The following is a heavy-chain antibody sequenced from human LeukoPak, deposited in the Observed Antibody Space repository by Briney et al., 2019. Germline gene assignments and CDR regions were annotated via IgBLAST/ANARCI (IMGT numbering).Heavy chain of an antibody. CDR2: IYYSGST. CDR1: GGSISSYY. D-gene: IGHD6-13*01. CDR3: ARDGSNGAAAGGFDY. Sequence: SETLSLTCTVSGGSISSYYWSWIRQPPGKGLEWIGYIYYSGSTNYNPSLKSRVTISVDTSKNQFSLKLSSVTAADTAVYYCARDGSNGAAAGGFDYWGQGTLVTVSS. J-gene: IGHJ4*02. V-gene: IGHV4-59*12.